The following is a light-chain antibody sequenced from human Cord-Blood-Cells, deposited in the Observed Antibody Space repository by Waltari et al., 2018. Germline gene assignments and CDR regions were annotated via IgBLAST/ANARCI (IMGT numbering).Light chain of an antibody. V-gene: IGKV1-39*01. J-gene: IGKJ1*01. CDR2: AAS. CDR1: QSISSY. Sequence: DIQMTQSPSSLSASVGDSVTIPCRASQSISSYLNWYQQKPGKAPKLLIYAASSLQSGVPSRFSGSGSGTDFTLTISSLQPEDFATYYCQQSYSTPPRTFGQGTKVEIK. CDR3: QQSYSTPPRT.